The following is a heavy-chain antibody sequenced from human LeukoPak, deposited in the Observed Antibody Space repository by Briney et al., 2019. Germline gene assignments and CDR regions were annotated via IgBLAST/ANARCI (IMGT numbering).Heavy chain of an antibody. V-gene: IGHV4-59*01. D-gene: IGHD2-15*01. CDR2: IYYSEST. J-gene: IGHJ4*02. Sequence: SETLSLTCTVSGGSISSYYWSWIRRPPGKGLEWIGYIYYSESTNYYPSLKSRVTISVDTSKNQFSLKLSSVTAADTAVYYCARGQVVFDYWGQGILVTVSS. CDR3: ARGQVVFDY. CDR1: GGSISSYY.